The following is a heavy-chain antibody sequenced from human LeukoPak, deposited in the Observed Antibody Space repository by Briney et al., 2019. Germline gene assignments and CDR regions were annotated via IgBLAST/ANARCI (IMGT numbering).Heavy chain of an antibody. D-gene: IGHD4-23*01. J-gene: IGHJ4*02. CDR2: ISAYNGNT. V-gene: IGHV1-18*01. CDR3: ARDSTDYGGNVYFDY. CDR1: GYTFTSYG. Sequence: ASVKVSCKASGYTFTSYGISWVRQAPGQGLEWMGWISAYNGNTNYAQKLQGRVTMTTDTSTNTAYMELRSLRSDDTAVYYCARDSTDYGGNVYFDYWGQGTLVTVSS.